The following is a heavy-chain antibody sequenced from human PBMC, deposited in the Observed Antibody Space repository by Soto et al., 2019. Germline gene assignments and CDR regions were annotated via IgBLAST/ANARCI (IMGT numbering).Heavy chain of an antibody. D-gene: IGHD5-18*01. CDR1: GFTVSSNY. CDR3: AKEYSYGPYYFDY. CDR2: ISGSGGST. V-gene: IGHV3-23*01. Sequence: PGGSLRLSCAASGFTVSSNYMSWVRQAPGKGLEWVSAISGSGGSTYYADSVKGRFTISRDNSKNTLYLQMNSLRAEDTAVYYCAKEYSYGPYYFDYWGQGTLVTVSS. J-gene: IGHJ4*02.